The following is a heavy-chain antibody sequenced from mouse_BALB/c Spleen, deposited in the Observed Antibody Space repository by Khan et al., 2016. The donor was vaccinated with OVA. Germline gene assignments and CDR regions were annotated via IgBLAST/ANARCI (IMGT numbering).Heavy chain of an antibody. D-gene: IGHD1-1*01. CDR1: GYSITTNYA. J-gene: IGHJ4*01. V-gene: IGHV3-2*02. CDR3: ERKNYYGYAVDY. CDR2: ISYSGST. Sequence: EVQLQESGPGLVKPSQSLSLTCTVTGYSITTNYAWDWIRQFPGNKLELMGYISYSGSTSYNPSLKSRISITRDTSKNQFFLQLNSVTTEDTATDYCERKNYYGYAVDYWGQGTSVTVSS.